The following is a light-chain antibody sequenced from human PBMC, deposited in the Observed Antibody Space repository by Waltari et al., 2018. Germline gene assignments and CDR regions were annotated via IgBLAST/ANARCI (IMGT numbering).Light chain of an antibody. CDR1: QSISTY. V-gene: IGKV1-39*01. CDR3: QQSYSPLT. J-gene: IGKJ4*01. Sequence: FQMTHSTSSLSVSVGEGLTITCLASQSISTYLNWYQQKPGTAPNLLIYAASSLQSVVPSRFSGSGSGTDFPLTISSLQPEDVASYYCQQSYSPLTFGGGTKVEIK. CDR2: AAS.